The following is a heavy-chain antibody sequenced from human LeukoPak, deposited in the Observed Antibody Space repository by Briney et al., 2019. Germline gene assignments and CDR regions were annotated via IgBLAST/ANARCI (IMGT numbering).Heavy chain of an antibody. V-gene: IGHV3-21*01. J-gene: IGHJ4*02. CDR2: ISSSSSYI. CDR1: GFTFSSYS. Sequence: GGSLRLSCAASGFTFSSYSMNWVRQAPGKGLEWVSSISSSSSYIYYADSVKGRFTISSDNAKNSLYLQMNSLRAEDTAVYYCARKGYCSGGSCYYFDYWGQGTLVTVSS. D-gene: IGHD2-15*01. CDR3: ARKGYCSGGSCYYFDY.